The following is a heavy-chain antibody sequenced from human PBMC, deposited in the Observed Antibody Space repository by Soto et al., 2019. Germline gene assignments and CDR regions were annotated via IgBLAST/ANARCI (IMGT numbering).Heavy chain of an antibody. J-gene: IGHJ4*02. Sequence: QVQLQESGPGLVKPSQTLSLTCTVSGGSMNSGGYCWNWIRQHPGEGLEWIGCISYGGTTSYNPSLKSRVTISVDTSENQFSLKLSSVTAADTAVYYCSRGILVWGQGTLITVSS. CDR1: GGSMNSGGYC. D-gene: IGHD2-15*01. V-gene: IGHV4-31*03. CDR3: SRGILV. CDR2: ISYGGTT.